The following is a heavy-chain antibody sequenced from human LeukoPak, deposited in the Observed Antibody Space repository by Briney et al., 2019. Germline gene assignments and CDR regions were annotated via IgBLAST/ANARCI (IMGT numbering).Heavy chain of an antibody. CDR3: AKESSVPH. CDR2: ISWNSGSI. CDR1: GFTFDDYA. V-gene: IGHV3-9*01. Sequence: GGSLRLSCAASGFTFDDYAMHWVRQAPGKGLEWVSGISWNSGSIGYADSVKGRFTISRDNAKNSLYLQMNSLRAEDTALYYCAKESSVPHWGQGTLVTVSS. J-gene: IGHJ1*01.